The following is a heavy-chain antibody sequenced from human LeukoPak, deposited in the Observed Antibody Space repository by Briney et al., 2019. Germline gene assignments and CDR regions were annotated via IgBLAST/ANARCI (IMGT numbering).Heavy chain of an antibody. D-gene: IGHD3-3*01. CDR2: IYTSGST. Sequence: SQTLSLTCTVSGGSISSGSYYWSWIRQPGGKGLEWIGRIYTSGSTNYNPSLKSRVTISVDTSKNQFSLKLSSVTAADTAVYYCARFRFLEWFLFDYWGQGTLVTVSS. V-gene: IGHV4-61*02. CDR1: GGSISSGSYY. CDR3: ARFRFLEWFLFDY. J-gene: IGHJ4*02.